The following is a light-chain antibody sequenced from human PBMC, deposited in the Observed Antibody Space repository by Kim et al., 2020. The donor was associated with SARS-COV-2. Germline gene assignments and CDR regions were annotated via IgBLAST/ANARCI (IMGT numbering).Light chain of an antibody. CDR3: QQYSSTPWT. V-gene: IGKV4-1*01. J-gene: IGKJ1*01. Sequence: DIVMTQSPDSLAVSLGERATINCKSSQSVLYSSNNKNYLAWYQQKLGQPPKLLIYWASTRESGVPDRFSGSGSGTDFTLTISSLQAEDVAVYYCQQYSSTPWTFGQGTKVDIK. CDR2: WAS. CDR1: QSVLYSSNNKNY.